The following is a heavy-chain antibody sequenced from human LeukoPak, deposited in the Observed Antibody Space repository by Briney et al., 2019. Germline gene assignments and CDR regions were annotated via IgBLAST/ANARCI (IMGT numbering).Heavy chain of an antibody. V-gene: IGHV1-46*01. J-gene: IGHJ6*02. CDR1: GYTFTSYY. D-gene: IGHD1-7*01. Sequence: VASVKVSCKASGYTFTSYYMHWVRQAPGQGLEWMGIINPSGGSTSYAQKFQGRVTITADKSTSTAYMELSSLRSEDTAVYYCARGLELPPVLSNYYYYYGMDVWGQGTTVTVSS. CDR2: INPSGGST. CDR3: ARGLELPPVLSNYYYYYGMDV.